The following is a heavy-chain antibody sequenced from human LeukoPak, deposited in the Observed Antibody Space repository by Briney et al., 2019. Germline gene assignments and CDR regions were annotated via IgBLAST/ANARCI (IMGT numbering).Heavy chain of an antibody. Sequence: GGSLRLSCAASGFTFSTYAMTWVRQAPGKGLEWVSGISASGGSTYYADSVKGRFTISRDNSKNTPSLQVNSLRAEDTAVYYCAKDLRGNYLRYFDYWGQGTLVTVSS. CDR1: GFTFSTYA. J-gene: IGHJ4*02. CDR2: ISASGGST. CDR3: AKDLRGNYLRYFDY. V-gene: IGHV3-23*01. D-gene: IGHD1-26*01.